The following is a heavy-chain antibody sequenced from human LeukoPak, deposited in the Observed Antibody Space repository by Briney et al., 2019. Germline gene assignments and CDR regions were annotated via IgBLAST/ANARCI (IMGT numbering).Heavy chain of an antibody. J-gene: IGHJ4*02. V-gene: IGHV1-69*06. CDR3: ASGYCSGGSCYSVFDY. D-gene: IGHD2-15*01. Sequence: ASVKVSCKASGDTFSSYAISWVRQAPGQGLEWMGGIIPIFGTANYAQKFQGRVTITADKSTSTAYMELSSLRSEDTAVYYCASGYCSGGSCYSVFDYWGQGTLVTVSS. CDR2: IIPIFGTA. CDR1: GDTFSSYA.